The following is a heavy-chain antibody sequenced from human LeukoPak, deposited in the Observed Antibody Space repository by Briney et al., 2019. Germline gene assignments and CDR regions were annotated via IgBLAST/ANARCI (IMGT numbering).Heavy chain of an antibody. CDR1: GFTFSSYS. V-gene: IGHV3-21*04. CDR3: ARGGAKLRFLEWLPRNWFDP. CDR2: ISSSSSYI. D-gene: IGHD3-3*01. J-gene: IGHJ5*02. Sequence: GGSLRLSCAASGFTFSSYSMNWVRQAPGKGLEWVSSISSSSSYIYYADSVKGRFTISRDNAKNSLYLQMNSLSAEETAVYYCARGGAKLRFLEWLPRNWFDPWGQGTLVTVSS.